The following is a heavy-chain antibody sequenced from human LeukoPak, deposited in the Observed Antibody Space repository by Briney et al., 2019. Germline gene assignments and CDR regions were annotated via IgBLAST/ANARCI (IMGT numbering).Heavy chain of an antibody. CDR1: GFTFSSYG. J-gene: IGHJ4*02. V-gene: IGHV3-30*02. CDR3: ADSGSYSISFDY. D-gene: IGHD1-26*01. CDR2: IRYDGSNK. Sequence: GRSLRLSCAASGFTFSSYGMHWVRQAPGKGLEWVAFIRYDGSNKYYADSVKGRFTISRDNSKNTLYLQMNSLRAEDTAVYYCADSGSYSISFDYWGQGTLVTVSS.